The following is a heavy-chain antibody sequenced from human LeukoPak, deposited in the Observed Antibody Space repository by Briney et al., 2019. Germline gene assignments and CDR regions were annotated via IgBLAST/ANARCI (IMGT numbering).Heavy chain of an antibody. D-gene: IGHD4-17*01. CDR2: ISGSGGST. V-gene: IGHV3-23*01. J-gene: IGHJ4*02. CDR1: GFTFGSYA. Sequence: PGGSLRLSCAASGFTFGSYAMSWVRQAPGKGLEWVSAISGSGGSTYYADSVKGRFTISRDNSKNTLYLQMNSLRAEDTAVYYCAKGMTTVTRGASDYWGQGTLVTVSS. CDR3: AKGMTTVTRGASDY.